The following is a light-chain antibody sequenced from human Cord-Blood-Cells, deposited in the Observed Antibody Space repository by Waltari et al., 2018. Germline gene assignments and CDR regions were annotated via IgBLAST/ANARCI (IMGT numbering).Light chain of an antibody. CDR1: SSDVGSYNL. CDR2: KVR. Sequence: QSALTQPASVSGSPGQSITISCTGTSSDVGSYNLVSWYQQHPGKTPKLRIYKVRKRPSGVSNRFSGSKSGNTASLTISGLQAEDEADYYCCSYAGSSTLVFGGGTKLTVL. V-gene: IGLV2-23*02. CDR3: CSYAGSSTLV. J-gene: IGLJ2*01.